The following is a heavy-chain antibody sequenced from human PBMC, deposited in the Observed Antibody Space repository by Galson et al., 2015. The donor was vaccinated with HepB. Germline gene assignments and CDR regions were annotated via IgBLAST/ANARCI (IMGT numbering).Heavy chain of an antibody. CDR3: ARGAPTRGLSGGMLDP. Sequence: SVKVSCKASGDTFTGYFWDWVRQAPGQGLEWMGWINPNSGDTNYAQKFQGRVTMTRDTSISTAYMELSSLKSDDTAVYYCARGAPTRGLSGGMLDPWGQGTLVTVSS. J-gene: IGHJ5*02. CDR2: INPNSGDT. CDR1: GDTFTGYF. D-gene: IGHD5-12*01. V-gene: IGHV1-2*02.